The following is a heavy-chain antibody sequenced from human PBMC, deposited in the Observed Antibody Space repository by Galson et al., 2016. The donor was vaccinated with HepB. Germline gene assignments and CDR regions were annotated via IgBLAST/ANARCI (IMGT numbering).Heavy chain of an antibody. J-gene: IGHJ2*01. CDR3: ARALSSSGWTYWYFDL. Sequence: SLRLSCAASGFAFRTHGMHWIRQAPGKGLEWVSIISYDGNNKFFIDSVRGRFTISRDNSKNTVYLQMNSLRAEDTAVYYCARALSSSGWTYWYFDLWGRGTLVTVSS. D-gene: IGHD6-19*01. CDR2: ISYDGNNK. CDR1: GFAFRTHG. V-gene: IGHV3-30*03.